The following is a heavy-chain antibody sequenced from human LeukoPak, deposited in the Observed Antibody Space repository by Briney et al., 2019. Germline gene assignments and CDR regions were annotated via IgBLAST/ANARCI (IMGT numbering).Heavy chain of an antibody. V-gene: IGHV3-15*01. D-gene: IGHD3-9*01. CDR3: TTIPGVYYDILTGYYLFDY. CDR2: IKSKTDGGTT. Sequence: GGSLRLSCTASGFNLGDYAMSWVRQAPGKGLEWVGRIKSKTDGGTTDYAAPVKGRFTISRDDSKNTLYLQMNSLKTEDTAVYYCTTIPGVYYDILTGYYLFDYWGQGTLVTVSS. CDR1: GFNLGDYA. J-gene: IGHJ4*02.